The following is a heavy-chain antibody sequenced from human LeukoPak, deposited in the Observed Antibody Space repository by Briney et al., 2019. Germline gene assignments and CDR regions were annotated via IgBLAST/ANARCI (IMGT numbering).Heavy chain of an antibody. J-gene: IGHJ6*03. CDR3: AREGYDFWSGYPYYYYYMDV. D-gene: IGHD3-3*01. V-gene: IGHV3-7*01. Sequence: ETLSLTCTVSGGSISSYYWSWIRQPPGKGLGWVANIKQDGSEKYYVDSVKGRFTISRDNAKNSPYLQMNSLRAEDTAVYYCAREGYDFWSGYPYYYYYMDVWGKGTTVTVSS. CDR1: GGSISSYY. CDR2: IKQDGSEK.